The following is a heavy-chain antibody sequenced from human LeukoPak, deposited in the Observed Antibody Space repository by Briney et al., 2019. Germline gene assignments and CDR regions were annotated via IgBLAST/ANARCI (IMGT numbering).Heavy chain of an antibody. Sequence: GRSLRLSCAASGFTFSSYGMHWVRQAPGKGLEWVAVIWYDGSNKYYADSVKGRFTISRDNSKNTLYLQMNSLRAEDTAVNYCARVRYCSGGSCYQNGAFDIWGQGTMVTVSS. J-gene: IGHJ3*02. CDR3: ARVRYCSGGSCYQNGAFDI. CDR1: GFTFSSYG. V-gene: IGHV3-33*01. CDR2: IWYDGSNK. D-gene: IGHD2-15*01.